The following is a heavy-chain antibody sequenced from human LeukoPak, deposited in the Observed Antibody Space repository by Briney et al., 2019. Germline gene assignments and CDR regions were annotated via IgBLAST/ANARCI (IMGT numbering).Heavy chain of an antibody. J-gene: IGHJ4*02. Sequence: GGSLRLSCAASGFTFSSYGMHWVRQAPGKGLEWVSAISGSGGSTYYADSVKGRFTISRDNSKNTLYLQMNSLRAEDTAVYYCAKSNIILPLTVDYWGQGTLVTVSS. D-gene: IGHD2/OR15-2a*01. CDR2: ISGSGGST. V-gene: IGHV3-23*01. CDR1: GFTFSSYG. CDR3: AKSNIILPLTVDY.